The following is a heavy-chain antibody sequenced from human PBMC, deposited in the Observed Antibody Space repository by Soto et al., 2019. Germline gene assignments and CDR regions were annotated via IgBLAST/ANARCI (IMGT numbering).Heavy chain of an antibody. CDR3: ARERVGPYYYYMAV. Sequence: PSETLSLTCTVSGGSISSYYWSWIRQPPGKGLEWIGYIYYSGSTNYNPSLKSRVTISVDTSKNQFSLKLSSVTAADTAVYYCARERVGPYYYYMAVWGKGTTVTVSS. V-gene: IGHV4-59*01. CDR1: GGSISSYY. J-gene: IGHJ6*03. CDR2: IYYSGST. D-gene: IGHD1-26*01.